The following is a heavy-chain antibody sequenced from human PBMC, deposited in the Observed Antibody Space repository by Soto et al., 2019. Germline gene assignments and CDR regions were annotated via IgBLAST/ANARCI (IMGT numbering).Heavy chain of an antibody. CDR1: GYTFSFYY. CDR3: ARGGRHYNYYYYGMDV. V-gene: IGHV1-46*01. CDR2: INTSGGST. Sequence: GASVKVSCKAFGYTFSFYYIHWVRQAPGPGLEWMGVINTSGGSTTYAQKFQGRVTMTRDTSTSTVFMELSSLRSEDTAVYYCARGGRHYNYYYYGMDVWGQGTTVTVSS. D-gene: IGHD3-10*01. J-gene: IGHJ6*02.